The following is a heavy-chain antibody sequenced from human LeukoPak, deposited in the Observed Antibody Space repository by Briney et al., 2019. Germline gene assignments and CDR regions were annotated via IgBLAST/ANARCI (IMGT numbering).Heavy chain of an antibody. D-gene: IGHD6-13*01. CDR1: GFTFSSYS. J-gene: IGHJ4*02. V-gene: IGHV3-53*01. Sequence: GGSLRLSCAASGFTFSSYSMNWVRQAPGKGLEWVSVIYSGGSTYYADSVKGRFTISRDNSKNTLYLQMNSLRAEDTAVYYCARNRAYSSSWFNYWGQGTLVTVSS. CDR2: IYSGGST. CDR3: ARNRAYSSSWFNY.